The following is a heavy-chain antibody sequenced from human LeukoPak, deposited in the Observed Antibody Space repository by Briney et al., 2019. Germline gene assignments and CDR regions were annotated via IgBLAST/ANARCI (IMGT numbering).Heavy chain of an antibody. CDR3: ARGYCTNGVCPHFDY. J-gene: IGHJ4*02. Sequence: GGSLRLSCAASGFTFSSYSMNWVRQAPGKGLEWVAVISYDGSNKYYADSVKGRFTISRDNSKNTLYLQMNSLRAEDTAVYYCARGYCTNGVCPHFDYWGQGTLVTVSS. CDR2: ISYDGSNK. V-gene: IGHV3-30*03. CDR1: GFTFSSYS. D-gene: IGHD2-8*01.